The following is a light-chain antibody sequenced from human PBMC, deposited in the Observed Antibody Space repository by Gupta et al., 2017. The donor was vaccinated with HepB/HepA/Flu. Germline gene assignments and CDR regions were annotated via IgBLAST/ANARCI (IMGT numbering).Light chain of an antibody. V-gene: IGLV1-47*01. CDR3: ASWDDSLSGPV. CDR2: RND. CDR1: SSNIGSNY. J-gene: IGLJ3*02. Sequence: QSVLTQPPSASGTPGQRVTISCSGSSSNIGSNYVYWYQQLPGAAPKLLIYRNDQRPSGVPDRFSGSKSGTSASLAISGLRSEDEGIYDCASWDDSLSGPVFGGGTMLTVL.